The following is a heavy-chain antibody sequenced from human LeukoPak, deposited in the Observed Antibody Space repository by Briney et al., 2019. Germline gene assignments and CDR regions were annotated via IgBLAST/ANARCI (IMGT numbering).Heavy chain of an antibody. J-gene: IGHJ3*02. CDR3: ARGPPSGYDLDAFDI. CDR2: IKQDGSEK. Sequence: GGSLRLSCVASGFTFSSYWMSWVRQAPGKGLEWVANIKQDGSEKYYVDSVKGRFTISRDNAKNSLYLQMNSLRAEDTAVYYCARGPPSGYDLDAFDIWGQGTMVTVSS. CDR1: GFTFSSYW. D-gene: IGHD5-12*01. V-gene: IGHV3-7*01.